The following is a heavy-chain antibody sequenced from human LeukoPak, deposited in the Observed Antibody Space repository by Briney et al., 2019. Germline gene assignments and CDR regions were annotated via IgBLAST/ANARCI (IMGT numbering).Heavy chain of an antibody. Sequence: PSQTLSLTCAVSGVSISSGGYSWSWIRQPPGKGLEWIGYIYHSGSTYYNPSLKSRVTISVDRSKNQFSLKLSSVTAADTAVYYCASRGVSIAARTFDYWGQGTLVTVSS. D-gene: IGHD6-6*01. CDR3: ASRGVSIAARTFDY. CDR2: IYHSGST. V-gene: IGHV4-30-2*01. CDR1: GVSISSGGYS. J-gene: IGHJ4*02.